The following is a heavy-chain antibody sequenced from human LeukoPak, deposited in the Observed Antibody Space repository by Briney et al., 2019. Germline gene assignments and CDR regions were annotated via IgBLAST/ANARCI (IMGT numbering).Heavy chain of an antibody. CDR3: AKSTMVRGVITRFDP. Sequence: GGSLRLSCAASGFTFSSYGMGWVRQAPGKGLEWVSAISGSGGSTYYADSVKGRFTISRDNSKNTLYLQMNSLRAEDTAVYYCAKSTMVRGVITRFDPWGQGTLVTVSS. CDR1: GFTFSSYG. V-gene: IGHV3-23*01. CDR2: ISGSGGST. J-gene: IGHJ5*02. D-gene: IGHD3-10*01.